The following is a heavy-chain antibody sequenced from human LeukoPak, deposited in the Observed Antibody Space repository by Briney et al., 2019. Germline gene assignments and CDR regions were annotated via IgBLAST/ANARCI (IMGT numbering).Heavy chain of an antibody. CDR1: GFTVSSNY. CDR3: ARAGGYSYGYDSNWFDP. J-gene: IGHJ5*02. D-gene: IGHD5-18*01. CDR2: IYSGGST. Sequence: PGGSLRLSCAASGFTVSSNYMSWVRQAPGKGLEWVSVIYSGGSTYYADSVKGRFTISRDNSKNTLYLQMNSLRAEDTAVYYCARAGGYSYGYDSNWFDPWGQGTLVTVSS. V-gene: IGHV3-66*01.